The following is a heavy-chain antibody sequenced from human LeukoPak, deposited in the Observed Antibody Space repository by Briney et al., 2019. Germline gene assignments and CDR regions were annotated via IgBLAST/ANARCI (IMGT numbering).Heavy chain of an antibody. CDR3: AKTTVTSEDYYYYYMDV. CDR2: IITYNGNT. D-gene: IGHD4-17*01. J-gene: IGHJ6*03. Sequence: ASVSVCSKASGFNCTSYGITWMRKDTGQGLEWMGWIITYNGNTYYAQKLQGRVTMTTDTSTNTAYMELRGLRSDDTAVYYCAKTTVTSEDYYYYYMDVWGKGTTVTVSS. CDR1: GFNCTSYG. V-gene: IGHV1-18*01.